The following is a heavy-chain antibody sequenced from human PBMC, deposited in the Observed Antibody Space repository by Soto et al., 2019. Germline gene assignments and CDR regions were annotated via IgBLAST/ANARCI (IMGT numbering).Heavy chain of an antibody. J-gene: IGHJ4*02. CDR1: GYTFTSYG. CDR2: ISAYNGNT. V-gene: IGHV1-18*01. Sequence: QVQLVQSGAEVKKPWASVKVSCKASGYTFTSYGISWVRQAPGQGLEWMGWISAYNGNTNYAQKLQGRVTMTTDTSTSTAYMELRSLRSDDTAVYYCARVWSGYSSSWSFDYWGQGTLVTVSS. D-gene: IGHD6-13*01. CDR3: ARVWSGYSSSWSFDY.